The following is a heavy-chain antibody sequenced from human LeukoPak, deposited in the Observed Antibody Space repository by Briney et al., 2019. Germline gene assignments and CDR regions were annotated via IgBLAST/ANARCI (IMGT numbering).Heavy chain of an antibody. Sequence: GESLKISCKGFGYSFRDYWIGWVRQMPGKDLEWMGIIFPGESHINYSPTFEGRVTISADESSSTAYLQWISLRASDTAIYYCVRTPTCSSGSCYPNWFDSWGQGTLVTVSS. CDR2: IFPGESHI. J-gene: IGHJ5*01. V-gene: IGHV5-51*01. CDR3: VRTPTCSSGSCYPNWFDS. CDR1: GYSFRDYW. D-gene: IGHD2-15*01.